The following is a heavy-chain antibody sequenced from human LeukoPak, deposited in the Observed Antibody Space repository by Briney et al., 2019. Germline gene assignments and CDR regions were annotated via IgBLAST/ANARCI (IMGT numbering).Heavy chain of an antibody. V-gene: IGHV3-23*01. D-gene: IGHD3-3*01. CDR1: GITFSNSA. CDR3: APDTYYDFWSGQEGAFDI. CDR2: IGGSGGST. Sequence: PGGSLRLSCVPSGITFSNSALSWVRQAPGKGLEWVSAIGGSGGSTYYADSVKGRFTISRDNSKNTLYLQMNSLRAEDTAVYYCAPDTYYDFWSGQEGAFDIWGQGTMVTVSS. J-gene: IGHJ3*02.